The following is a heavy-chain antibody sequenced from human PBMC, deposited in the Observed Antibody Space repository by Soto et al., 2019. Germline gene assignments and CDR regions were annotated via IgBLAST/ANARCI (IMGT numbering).Heavy chain of an antibody. Sequence: SVKVSCKASGGTFSSYAISWVRQAPRQALEWMGGIIPIFGTANYAQKFQGRVTITADESTSTAYMELSSLRSEDTAVYYCAGDGRYSGYDSRARFDYWGQGTLVTVSS. V-gene: IGHV1-69*13. CDR3: AGDGRYSGYDSRARFDY. CDR2: IIPIFGTA. D-gene: IGHD5-12*01. J-gene: IGHJ4*02. CDR1: GGTFSSYA.